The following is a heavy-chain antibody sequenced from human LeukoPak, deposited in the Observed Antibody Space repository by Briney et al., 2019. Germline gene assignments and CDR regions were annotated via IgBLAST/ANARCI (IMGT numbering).Heavy chain of an antibody. Sequence: PGGSLRLSCAASGFTFSSYEMHWVRQAPGKGLEWVSYISSSSNTLYYADSVEGRFTISRDNVKNSLHLQMNSLRAEDTAVYYCAELGITMIGGVWGKGTTVTISS. J-gene: IGHJ6*04. CDR3: AELGITMIGGV. CDR1: GFTFSSYE. D-gene: IGHD3-10*02. V-gene: IGHV3-48*03. CDR2: ISSSSNTL.